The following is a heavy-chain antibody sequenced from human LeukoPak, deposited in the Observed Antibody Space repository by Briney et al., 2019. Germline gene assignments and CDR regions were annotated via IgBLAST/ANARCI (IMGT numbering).Heavy chain of an antibody. CDR2: ISRTSESI. Sequence: GGSLRLSCAASGFTFNTYSMSWVRQAPGKGLEWVSIISRTSESIFYADSVKGRFTISRDNAKNSLYLQMNGLRSEDTAVYYCARDPYSGSYYGVGYYYYYMDVWGKGTTVTVSS. CDR3: ARDPYSGSYYGVGYYYYYMDV. D-gene: IGHD1-26*01. J-gene: IGHJ6*03. V-gene: IGHV3-21*04. CDR1: GFTFNTYS.